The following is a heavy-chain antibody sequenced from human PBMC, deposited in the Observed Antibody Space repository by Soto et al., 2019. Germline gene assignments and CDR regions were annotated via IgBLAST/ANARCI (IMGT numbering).Heavy chain of an antibody. CDR3: ARDWSDYYGSGSYGMDV. D-gene: IGHD3-10*01. Sequence: SETLSLTCTVSGGSISSGGYYWSWIRHHPGKGLEWIGYIYYSGSTYYNPSLKSRVTISVDTSKNQFSLKLSSVTAAETAVYYCARDWSDYYGSGSYGMDVWGPGTTVTVSS. CDR2: IYYSGST. CDR1: GGSISSGGYY. V-gene: IGHV4-31*03. J-gene: IGHJ6*02.